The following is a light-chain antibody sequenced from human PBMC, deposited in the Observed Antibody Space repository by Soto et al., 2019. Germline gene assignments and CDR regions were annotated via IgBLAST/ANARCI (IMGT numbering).Light chain of an antibody. CDR3: QQYDTYWT. CDR2: KAS. V-gene: IGKV1-5*03. Sequence: IQMTQSPSTLTASVGDRVTITCRASQSINNLLAWYQQKPGKAPKLLIYKASNLDIGVPSRFSGSGSGTEFTLIISSLQPDDFATYYCQQYDTYWTFGQGTKVEIK. CDR1: QSINNL. J-gene: IGKJ1*01.